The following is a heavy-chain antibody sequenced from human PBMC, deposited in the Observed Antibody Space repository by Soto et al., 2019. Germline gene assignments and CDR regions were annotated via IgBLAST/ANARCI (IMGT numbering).Heavy chain of an antibody. CDR3: ARASPITFGGVIAPYDYYYYYGMDV. Sequence: PGGSLRLSCAASGFTFSIYSMNWVRQAPGKGLEWVSSISSSSNYIYYADSLKGRFTISRDNAKNSLYLQMNSLRAEDTAVYYCARASPITFGGVIAPYDYYYYYGMDVWGQGT. CDR2: ISSSSNYI. J-gene: IGHJ6*02. V-gene: IGHV3-21*01. D-gene: IGHD3-16*02. CDR1: GFTFSIYS.